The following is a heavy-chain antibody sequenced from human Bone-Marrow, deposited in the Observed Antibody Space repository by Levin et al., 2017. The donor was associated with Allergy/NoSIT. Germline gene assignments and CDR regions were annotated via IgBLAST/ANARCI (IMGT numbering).Heavy chain of an antibody. V-gene: IGHV4-38-2*02. CDR1: GYSISSGYY. J-gene: IGHJ4*02. CDR3: ARDYDILTGYYGYDY. Sequence: SETLSLTCAVSGYSISSGYYWGWIRQPPGKGLEWIGSIYHSGSTYYNPSLKSRVTISVDTSKNQFSLKLSSVTAADTAVYYCARDYDILTGYYGYDYWGQGTLVTVSS. CDR2: IYHSGST. D-gene: IGHD3-9*01.